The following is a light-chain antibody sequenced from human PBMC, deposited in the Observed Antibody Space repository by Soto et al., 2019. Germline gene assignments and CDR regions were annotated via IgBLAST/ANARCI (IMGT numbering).Light chain of an antibody. CDR1: QSVSNNY. CDR3: KQYGSSPLT. Sequence: EIVLTQSPGTLSLSPGERATLSCRASQSVSNNYLAWYQQKPGQAPRLLIYGASNRATGIPDRFSGSGSGTDFTLTISRLETEDFAVYYCKQYGSSPLTFGGGTTV. V-gene: IGKV3-20*01. J-gene: IGKJ4*01. CDR2: GAS.